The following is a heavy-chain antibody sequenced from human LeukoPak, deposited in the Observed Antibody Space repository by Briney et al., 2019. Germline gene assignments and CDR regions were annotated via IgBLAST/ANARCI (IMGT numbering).Heavy chain of an antibody. CDR1: GGSISSYY. CDR3: ARCVTTDYYYYMDV. J-gene: IGHJ6*03. CDR2: IYYSGST. Sequence: PPETLSLTCTVSGGSISSYYWSWIRQPPGKGLEWIGYIYYSGSTNYNPSLKSRVTISVDTSKNQFSLKLSSVTAADTAVYYCARCVTTDYYYYMDVWGKGTTVTVSS. V-gene: IGHV4-59*01. D-gene: IGHD3-22*01.